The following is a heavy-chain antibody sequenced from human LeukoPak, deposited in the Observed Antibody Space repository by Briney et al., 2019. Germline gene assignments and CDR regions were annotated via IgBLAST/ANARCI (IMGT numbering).Heavy chain of an antibody. V-gene: IGHV3-64*01. CDR2: IRSNGGST. D-gene: IGHD6-19*01. CDR3: ARDKGSSASTNWYFDL. J-gene: IGHJ2*01. CDR1: GFTFSSHA. Sequence: PGGSLSLSCAASGFTFSSHAMHWVRHAPGEGGEYGSAIRSNGGSTYHANSVKGRLTIYRDKSKNTPYLQMGSLRAEDMAVYYCARDKGSSASTNWYFDLWGRGTLVTVSS.